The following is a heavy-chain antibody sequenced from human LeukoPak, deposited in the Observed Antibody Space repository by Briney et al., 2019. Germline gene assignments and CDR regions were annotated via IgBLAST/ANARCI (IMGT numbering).Heavy chain of an antibody. CDR1: GFTFSSYA. Sequence: PGGSLRLSCAASGFTFSSYAMSWVRQVPGKGLEWVSAISVSGGSTYYADSVKGRFTISRDNAKNSLYLQMSSLRAEDTAVYYCARDGVFSFAYWGQGTLVTVSS. J-gene: IGHJ4*02. CDR2: ISVSGGST. V-gene: IGHV3-23*01. D-gene: IGHD3-3*01. CDR3: ARDGVFSFAY.